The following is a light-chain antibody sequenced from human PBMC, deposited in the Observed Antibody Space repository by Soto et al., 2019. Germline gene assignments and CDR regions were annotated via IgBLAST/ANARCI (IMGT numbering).Light chain of an antibody. Sequence: DIQMTQSPSSVSASVGDRVTITCRASQDISSWLAWYQQKPGEAPNLLIYGASTLHSGVPSRFSGSGSGTDFALTISSLQPEDFATYYCQQASSFPRTFGHGTRVEIK. V-gene: IGKV1-12*01. CDR3: QQASSFPRT. J-gene: IGKJ1*01. CDR1: QDISSW. CDR2: GAS.